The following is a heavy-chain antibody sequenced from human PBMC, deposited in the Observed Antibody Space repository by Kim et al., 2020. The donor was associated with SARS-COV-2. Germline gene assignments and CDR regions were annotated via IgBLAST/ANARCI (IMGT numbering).Heavy chain of an antibody. Sequence: GESLKISCKGSGYSFTNYWIGWVRQMPGKGLEWMGIIYPADSDTRYGPSFQGQVTISADKSISTAYLQWSSLKASDTAMYYCARLYSGSYFYFDYWGQGTPVIVSS. CDR3: ARLYSGSYFYFDY. CDR1: GYSFTNYW. CDR2: IYPADSDT. D-gene: IGHD1-26*01. J-gene: IGHJ4*02. V-gene: IGHV5-51*01.